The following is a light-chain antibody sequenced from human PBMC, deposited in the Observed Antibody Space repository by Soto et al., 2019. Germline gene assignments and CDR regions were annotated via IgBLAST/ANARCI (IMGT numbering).Light chain of an antibody. CDR2: EVS. J-gene: IGLJ2*01. V-gene: IGLV2-8*01. CDR3: SSYAGGNNLV. Sequence: QSALTQPPSASGSPGQSVTISCTGSSSDFGSYNYVSWFQQHPGKAPKVLIYEVSKRPSGVPDRFSGSKSGNTAALTVSGLQAEDEADYYCSSYAGGNNLVFGGGTKLTVL. CDR1: SSDFGSYNY.